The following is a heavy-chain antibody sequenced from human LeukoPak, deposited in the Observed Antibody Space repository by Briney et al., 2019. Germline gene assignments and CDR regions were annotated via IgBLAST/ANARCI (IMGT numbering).Heavy chain of an antibody. D-gene: IGHD3-10*01. Sequence: PGRSLRLSCAASGFTSSSYGMHWVRQAPGKGLEWVAVISYDGSNKYYADSVKGRFTISRDNSKNTLYLQMNSLRAEDTAVYYCAKDPDGSGIYFDYWGQGTLVTVSS. CDR1: GFTSSSYG. V-gene: IGHV3-30*18. CDR2: ISYDGSNK. CDR3: AKDPDGSGIYFDY. J-gene: IGHJ4*02.